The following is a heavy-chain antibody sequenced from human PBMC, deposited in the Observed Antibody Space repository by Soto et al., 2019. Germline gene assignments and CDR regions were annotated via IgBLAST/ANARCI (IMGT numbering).Heavy chain of an antibody. J-gene: IGHJ4*02. Sequence: GGSLRLSCAASGFTFSSYGMHWVRQAPGKGLEWVAVISYDGSNKYYADSVKGRFTISRDNSKNTLYLQMNSLRAEDTAVYYCAKRFRVHYDYWGQGTLVTV. D-gene: IGHD1-1*01. CDR1: GFTFSSYG. V-gene: IGHV3-30*18. CDR3: AKRFRVHYDY. CDR2: ISYDGSNK.